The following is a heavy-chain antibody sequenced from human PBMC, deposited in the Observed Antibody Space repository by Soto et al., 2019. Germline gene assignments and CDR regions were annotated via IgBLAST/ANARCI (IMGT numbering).Heavy chain of an antibody. J-gene: IGHJ4*02. CDR3: ARADLRYSSGVFDY. CDR1: GGSISSYY. CDR2: IYYSGST. Sequence: SETLSLTCTVSGGSISSYYWSWIRQPPGKGLEWIGYIYYSGSTNYNPSLKSRVTISVDTSKNQFSLKLSSVTAADTAVYYCARADLRYSSGVFDYWGQGTLVTVSS. V-gene: IGHV4-59*01. D-gene: IGHD6-19*01.